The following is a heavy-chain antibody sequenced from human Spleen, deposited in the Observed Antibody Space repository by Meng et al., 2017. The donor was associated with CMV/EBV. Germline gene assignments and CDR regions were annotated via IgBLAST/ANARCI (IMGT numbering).Heavy chain of an antibody. CDR3: ARGYCSGASCYIDD. V-gene: IGHV1-2*02. D-gene: IGHD2-2*02. Sequence: KASGYTFTGYYMNWVRQAPGQGLEWMGWVNANSGATHYAQQFQGRVTMTRDTSISTAYMELSRLRSDDTAVYYCARGYCSGASCYIDDWGQGTLVTVS. CDR2: VNANSGAT. CDR1: GYTFTGYY. J-gene: IGHJ4*02.